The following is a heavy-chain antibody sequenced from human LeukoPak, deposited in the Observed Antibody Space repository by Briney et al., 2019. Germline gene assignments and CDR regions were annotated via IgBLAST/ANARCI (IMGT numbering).Heavy chain of an antibody. CDR2: ISYDGSNK. CDR3: ASGIACVSIFDY. Sequence: GRSLRLSCAASGFTFSSYAMLWVRQAPGKGLEWVAVISYDGSNKYYADSVKGRFTISRDNSKNTLYLQMNSLRAEDTAVYYCASGIACVSIFDYWGQGTLVTVSS. J-gene: IGHJ4*02. V-gene: IGHV3-30-3*01. D-gene: IGHD6-13*01. CDR1: GFTFSSYA.